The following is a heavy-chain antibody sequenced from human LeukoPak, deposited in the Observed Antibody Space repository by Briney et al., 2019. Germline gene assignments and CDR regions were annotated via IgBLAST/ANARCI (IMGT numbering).Heavy chain of an antibody. CDR1: GGTFGSYA. CDR3: ARGGRSGSPGLYYYYGMDV. Sequence: SVKVSCKASGGTFGSYAISWVRQAPGQGLEWMGGIIPIFGTANYAQKFQGRVTITADESTSTAYMELSSLRSEDTAVYYCARGGRSGSPGLYYYYGMDVWGQGTTVTVSS. V-gene: IGHV1-69*13. D-gene: IGHD3-16*01. J-gene: IGHJ6*02. CDR2: IIPIFGTA.